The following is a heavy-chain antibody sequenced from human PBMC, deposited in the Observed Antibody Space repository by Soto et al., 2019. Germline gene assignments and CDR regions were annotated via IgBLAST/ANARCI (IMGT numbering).Heavy chain of an antibody. CDR2: IRSKAYGGTT. CDR3: TRDMDVDCSGGSCYFWHYYYGMDV. J-gene: IGHJ6*02. D-gene: IGHD2-15*01. CDR1: GFTFGDYA. Sequence: GGSLRLSCPASGFTFGDYAMSWFRQAPGKGLEWVGFIRSKAYGGTTEYAASVKGRFTISRDDSKSIAYLQMNSLKTEDTAVYYCTRDMDVDCSGGSCYFWHYYYGMDVWGQGTTVTVSS. V-gene: IGHV3-49*03.